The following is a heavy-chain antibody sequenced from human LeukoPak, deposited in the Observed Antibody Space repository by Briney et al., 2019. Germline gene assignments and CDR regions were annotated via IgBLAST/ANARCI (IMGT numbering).Heavy chain of an antibody. CDR1: GFTVITND. Sequence: PGGSLRLFCAASGFTVITNDMTWVRQAAGKGLEWVSVLYSDGNTKYADSVQGRFTISRDNSKNTLYLEMNSLSPDDTAVYYCARGVEPLAANTLAYWGQGTLVTVSS. CDR2: LYSDGNT. V-gene: IGHV3-53*01. D-gene: IGHD1-14*01. CDR3: ARGVEPLAANTLAY. J-gene: IGHJ4*02.